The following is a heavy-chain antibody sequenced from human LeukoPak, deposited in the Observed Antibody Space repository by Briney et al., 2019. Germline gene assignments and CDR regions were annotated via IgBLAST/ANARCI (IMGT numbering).Heavy chain of an antibody. J-gene: IGHJ4*02. CDR1: GYSFTTYW. CDR2: IYPGDSDT. Sequence: GESLKISCRGSGYSFTTYWIGWVRQMPGKGLEWMGIIYPGDSDTRYSPSFQGQVTISADKSTSTAYLQWSSLKASDTAMYYCARHTNDYGGNGDHWGQGTLVTVSS. V-gene: IGHV5-51*01. D-gene: IGHD4-23*01. CDR3: ARHTNDYGGNGDH.